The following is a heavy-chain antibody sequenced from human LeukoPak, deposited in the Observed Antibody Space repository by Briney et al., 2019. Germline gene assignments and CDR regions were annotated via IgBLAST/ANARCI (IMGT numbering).Heavy chain of an antibody. J-gene: IGHJ3*02. Sequence: GGSLRLSCEGSAFIFSGHWMNWVRQAPGKGLEWVSLISGSGDSSYYGDSVKGRFTISRDNSKNTLYLQMNSLRAEDTAVYYCAKDGRYCSGGSCHDAFDIWGQGTMVTVSS. V-gene: IGHV3-23*01. CDR2: ISGSGDSS. D-gene: IGHD2-15*01. CDR1: AFIFSGHW. CDR3: AKDGRYCSGGSCHDAFDI.